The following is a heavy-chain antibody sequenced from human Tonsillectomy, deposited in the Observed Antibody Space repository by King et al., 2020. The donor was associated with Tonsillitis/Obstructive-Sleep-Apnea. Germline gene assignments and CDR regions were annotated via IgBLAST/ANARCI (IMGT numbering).Heavy chain of an antibody. D-gene: IGHD6-13*01. CDR2: FIPIFRTT. V-gene: IGHV1-69*01. CDR3: ARGAFVAAAGPYFDY. CDR1: GGTSRRSA. J-gene: IGHJ4*02. Sequence: QLVQSGAEVKKPGSSVKVSCKASGGTSRRSAITWVRQAPGQGLEWMGGFIPIFRTTNNAQKFQGRVTITADESTNTTYMELSSLTSEETAVYYCARGAFVAAAGPYFDYWGQGTLVTVSA.